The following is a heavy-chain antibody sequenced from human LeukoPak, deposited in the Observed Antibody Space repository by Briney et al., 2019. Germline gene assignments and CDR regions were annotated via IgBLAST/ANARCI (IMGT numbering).Heavy chain of an antibody. J-gene: IGHJ4*02. CDR2: IIPIFGTA. CDR1: GGTFSSYA. V-gene: IGHV1-69*05. CDR3: ARNDLTSGIAAD. D-gene: IGHD6-13*01. Sequence: GASVKFSCKASGGTFSSYAISWVRQAPGQGLEWMGGIIPIFGTANYAQKFQGRVTITTDESTSTAYMELSSLRSEDTAVYYCARNDLTSGIAADWGQGTLVTVSS.